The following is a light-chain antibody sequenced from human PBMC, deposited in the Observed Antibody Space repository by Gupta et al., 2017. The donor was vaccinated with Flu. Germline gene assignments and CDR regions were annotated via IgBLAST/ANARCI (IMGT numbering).Light chain of an antibody. J-gene: IGLJ2*01. CDR3: QSYDNHESGPV. Sequence: QAVLAQPPSVSGAPGQKVIISCTGTTSNIGAGFDVNWYQQALAKAPQLLIDGGSNRPPGVPDRFSGYKSGASASLVIAGLRAEDEARYYCQSYDNHESGPVFGEGTDLTV. CDR2: GGS. CDR1: TSNIGAGFD. V-gene: IGLV1-40*01.